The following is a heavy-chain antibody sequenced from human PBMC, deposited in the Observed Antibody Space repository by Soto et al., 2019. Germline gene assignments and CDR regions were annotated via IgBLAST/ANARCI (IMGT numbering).Heavy chain of an antibody. Sequence: SETLSLTCTVSGGSISSYYWSWIRQPPGKGLEWIGYIYYSGSTNYNPSLKSRVTISVDTSKNQFSLKLSSVTAADTAVYYCASSARVWDAFDIWGPGTMVTVSS. J-gene: IGHJ3*02. D-gene: IGHD1-26*01. CDR2: IYYSGST. CDR1: GGSISSYY. CDR3: ASSARVWDAFDI. V-gene: IGHV4-59*01.